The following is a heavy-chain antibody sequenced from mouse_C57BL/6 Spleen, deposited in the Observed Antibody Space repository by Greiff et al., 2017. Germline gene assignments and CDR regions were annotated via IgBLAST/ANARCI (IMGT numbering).Heavy chain of an antibody. Sequence: EVQGVESGGGLVKPGGSLKLSCAASGFTFSSYAMSWVRQTPEKRLEWVATISDGGSYTYYPDNVKGRFTISRDNAKNNLYLQMSHLKSEDTAMYYCARDAYYYGSPFAYWGQGTLVTVSA. V-gene: IGHV5-4*01. D-gene: IGHD1-1*01. J-gene: IGHJ3*01. CDR2: ISDGGSYT. CDR1: GFTFSSYA. CDR3: ARDAYYYGSPFAY.